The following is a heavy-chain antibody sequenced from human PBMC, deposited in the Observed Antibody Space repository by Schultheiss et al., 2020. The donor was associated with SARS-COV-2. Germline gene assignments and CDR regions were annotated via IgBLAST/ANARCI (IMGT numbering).Heavy chain of an antibody. D-gene: IGHD3-16*01. CDR3: AREGGWFDP. CDR1: GYSISSGYY. J-gene: IGHJ5*02. Sequence: SETLSLTCTVSGYSISSGYYWGWIRQPPGKRLEWIGYNEYSGSTTYDPSLKSRVTMSIDTSKNQFSLKLRSVTAADTAVYYCAREGGWFDPWGQGTLVTVSS. V-gene: IGHV4-61*01. CDR2: NEYSGST.